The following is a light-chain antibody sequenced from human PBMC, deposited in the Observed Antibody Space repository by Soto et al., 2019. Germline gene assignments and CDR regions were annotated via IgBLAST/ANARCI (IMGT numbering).Light chain of an antibody. CDR1: QSIDAIY. V-gene: IGKV3-20*01. CDR2: GTS. J-gene: IGKJ1*01. Sequence: EIVLTQSPDILSVSPGDRATLTCRASQSIDAIYLAWYQKKPGRPPKLLLYGTSSRAAGIADRFSGSGSDRDFSLTISSLEPEDVAVYYCLQYSDSPPWAFGQGSRVEIK. CDR3: LQYSDSPPWA.